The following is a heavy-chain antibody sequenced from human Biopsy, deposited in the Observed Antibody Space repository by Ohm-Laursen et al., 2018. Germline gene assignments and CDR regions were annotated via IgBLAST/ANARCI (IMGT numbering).Heavy chain of an antibody. J-gene: IGHJ3*01. D-gene: IGHD1-1*01. CDR2: INPNSGAT. CDR1: GYTFTAHY. CDR3: ARDMSLVTTLSNDALDV. Sequence: GASVKVSCKPSGYTFTAHYVHSVRQAPGQGLGGMGWINPNSGATSYAQNFQGRVTLTRDTSTSTAHMELSNLRSDDTAVYFWARDMSLVTTLSNDALDVWGQGTMVTVSS. V-gene: IGHV1-2*02.